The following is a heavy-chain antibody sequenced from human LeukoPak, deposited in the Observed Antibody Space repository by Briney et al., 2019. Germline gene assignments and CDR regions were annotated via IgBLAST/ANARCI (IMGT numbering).Heavy chain of an antibody. D-gene: IGHD5-12*01. CDR3: AKDYSGYDEYYFDY. Sequence: PGGSLRLSCAASGFTFSSYGMHWVRQAPGKGLEWVAVIWYDGSNKCYADSVKGRFTISRDNSKNTLYLQMNSLRAEDTPVYYCAKDYSGYDEYYFDYWGQGTLVTVSS. CDR2: IWYDGSNK. CDR1: GFTFSSYG. J-gene: IGHJ4*02. V-gene: IGHV3-33*06.